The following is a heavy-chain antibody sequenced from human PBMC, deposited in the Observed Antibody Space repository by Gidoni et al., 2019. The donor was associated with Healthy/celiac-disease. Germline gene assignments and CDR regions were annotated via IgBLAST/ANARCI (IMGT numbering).Heavy chain of an antibody. Sequence: QVQLQESGPGLVKPSETLSLTCTVSGGSIRSYYWSWIRPPAGPGLEWIGRIYTSGSTNYNPSLKSRVTMSVDTSKNQFSLKLSSVTAADTAVYYCASEVVAVRGVRRGFDYWGQGTLVTVSS. J-gene: IGHJ4*02. CDR2: IYTSGST. V-gene: IGHV4-4*07. CDR3: ASEVVAVRGVRRGFDY. CDR1: GGSIRSYY. D-gene: IGHD3-10*01.